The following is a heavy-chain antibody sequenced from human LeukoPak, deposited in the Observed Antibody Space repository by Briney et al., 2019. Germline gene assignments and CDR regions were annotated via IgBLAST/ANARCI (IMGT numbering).Heavy chain of an antibody. V-gene: IGHV3-20*04. Sequence: GGSLRLSCAASGFTFDDYGMSWVRQAPGKGLEWVSGINWNGGSTGYADSVKGRFTISRDNAKNSLYLQMNSLRAEDTALYYCARDRRRYRYDFWSGLYFDYWGQGTLVTVSS. J-gene: IGHJ4*02. CDR1: GFTFDDYG. D-gene: IGHD3-3*01. CDR3: ARDRRRYRYDFWSGLYFDY. CDR2: INWNGGST.